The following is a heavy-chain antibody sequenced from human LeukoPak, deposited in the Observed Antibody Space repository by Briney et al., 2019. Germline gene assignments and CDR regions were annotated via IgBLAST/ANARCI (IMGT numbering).Heavy chain of an antibody. V-gene: IGHV3-53*01. CDR3: ARDRSSGWYVYDY. J-gene: IGHJ4*02. CDR2: IYSGSST. D-gene: IGHD6-19*01. CDR1: GFTVSSNY. Sequence: GGSLRLSCVASGFTVSSNYMSWVRHAPGKGLEWVSVIYSGSSTYYAESVKGRFTISRNTSKNTLYLQMNSLRADDTAVYYCARDRSSGWYVYDYWGQGTLVTVSS.